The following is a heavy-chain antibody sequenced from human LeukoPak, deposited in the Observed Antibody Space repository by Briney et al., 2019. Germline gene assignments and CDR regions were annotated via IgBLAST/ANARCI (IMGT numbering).Heavy chain of an antibody. D-gene: IGHD3-10*01. J-gene: IGHJ5*02. Sequence: GGSLRLSCADSGFTFSSNNMNWVRQAPGKGLEWLSFISDTGHVIYYADSVKGRFTISRDNAKNSLFQQMNSLRDEDTAVYYCARGSGSSWFYHWGQGTLVTVSS. CDR2: ISDTGHVI. V-gene: IGHV3-48*02. CDR1: GFTFSSNN. CDR3: ARGSGSSWFYH.